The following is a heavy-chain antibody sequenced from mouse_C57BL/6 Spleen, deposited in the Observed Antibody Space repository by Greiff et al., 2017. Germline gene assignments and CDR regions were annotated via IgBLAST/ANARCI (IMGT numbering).Heavy chain of an antibody. CDR1: GFTFSDYG. J-gene: IGHJ4*01. CDR2: ISSGGSTI. CDR3: ARGYLYYAMDY. V-gene: IGHV5-17*03. Sequence: EVQLVESGGGLVKPGGSLKLSCAASGFTFSDYGMHWVRQAPDTGLEWVAYISSGGSTIYYADTVKGRFTISRDNAKNTLYLQMTSLKSEDTAMYYCARGYLYYAMDYWGQGTSVTVSS. D-gene: IGHD2-14*01.